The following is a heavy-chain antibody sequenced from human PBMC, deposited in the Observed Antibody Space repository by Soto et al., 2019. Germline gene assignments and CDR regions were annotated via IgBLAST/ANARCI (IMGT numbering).Heavy chain of an antibody. CDR3: ARGGYSYDDSTWDYYYYGMDV. Sequence: QVQLVQSGAEVKKPGSSVKVSCKASGGTFSSYAISWVRQAPGQGLEWMGGIIPIFGTANYAQKFQGRVTTTADESTSTDYMELSSLRSEDTAVYYCARGGYSYDDSTWDYYYYGMDVWGQGTTVTVSS. J-gene: IGHJ6*02. V-gene: IGHV1-69*01. CDR2: IIPIFGTA. D-gene: IGHD5-18*01. CDR1: GGTFSSYA.